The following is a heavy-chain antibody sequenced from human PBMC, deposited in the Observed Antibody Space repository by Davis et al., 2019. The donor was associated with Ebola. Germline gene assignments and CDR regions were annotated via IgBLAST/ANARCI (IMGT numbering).Heavy chain of an antibody. CDR1: GGSFSDYY. D-gene: IGHD3-16*01. CDR3: ASFTFGRGGY. CDR2: ITHTGST. J-gene: IGHJ4*02. Sequence: MPSETLSLTCAVFGGSFSDYYWTWFRQPPGKGLEWVGEITHTGSTSYNPSLKSRVSISVDTSKNQFSLKLTSVTAADTAVYYCASFTFGRGGYWGQGTPVNVSS. V-gene: IGHV4-34*01.